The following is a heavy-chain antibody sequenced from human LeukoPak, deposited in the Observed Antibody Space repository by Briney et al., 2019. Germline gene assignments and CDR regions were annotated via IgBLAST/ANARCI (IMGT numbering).Heavy chain of an antibody. D-gene: IGHD3-22*01. J-gene: IGHJ4*02. V-gene: IGHV1-2*02. CDR3: AREYYDSSTYYLSFDY. Sequence: ASVKVSCKSSGYTSTGYNVHWVRQTPGQGLQWMGWSNPHSGNTKYAQKFQGRVTMTRDTSISTAYMDLSRLRSDDTAIYYCAREYYDSSTYYLSFDYWGQGTLVTVSS. CDR2: SNPHSGNT. CDR1: GYTSTGYN.